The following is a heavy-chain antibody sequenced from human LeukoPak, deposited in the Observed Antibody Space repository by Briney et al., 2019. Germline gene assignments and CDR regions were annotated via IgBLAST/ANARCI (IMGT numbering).Heavy chain of an antibody. Sequence: SETLSLTCTVSGGSINSYYWAWIRQPPGKGLEWIGYIYYSGSTNYNPSLKSRVAISVDTSKNQFSLNLSSVTPADTAVYFCARERSGSYYDYWGQRTLVTVSS. CDR1: GGSINSYY. CDR2: IYYSGST. J-gene: IGHJ4*02. V-gene: IGHV4-59*01. D-gene: IGHD3-10*01. CDR3: ARERSGSYYDY.